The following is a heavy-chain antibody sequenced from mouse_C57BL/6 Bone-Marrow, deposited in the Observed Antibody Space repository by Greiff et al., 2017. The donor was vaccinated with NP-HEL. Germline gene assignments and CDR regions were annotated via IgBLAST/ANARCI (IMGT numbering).Heavy chain of an antibody. CDR3: ARRANWDYWYFDV. CDR1: GYTFTSYW. V-gene: IGHV1-53*01. Sequence: QVQLQQPGAELVKPGASVKMSCKASGYTFTSYWITWVKQRPGQGLEWIGNINPSNGGTNYNEKFKSKATLTVDKSSSTAYMQLSSLTSEDSAVYYCARRANWDYWYFDVWGTGTTVTVSS. CDR2: INPSNGGT. J-gene: IGHJ1*03. D-gene: IGHD4-1*01.